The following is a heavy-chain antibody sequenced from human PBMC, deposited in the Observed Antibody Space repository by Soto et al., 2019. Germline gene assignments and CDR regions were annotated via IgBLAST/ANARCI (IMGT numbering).Heavy chain of an antibody. J-gene: IGHJ4*02. CDR3: ARDQTGITTTGGGRIDY. CDR1: GVTFSSHA. Sequence: QVQLVESWGGAVQPGRALRLSSAASGVTFSSHAMHWVRQSPGRGRECVAIISHDGSNKYYGDSVRGRLTNYRDTSTNTIYLQTNSLRAEDTAVYYCARDQTGITTTGGGRIDYWGQGTLVTVSS. CDR2: ISHDGSNK. V-gene: IGHV3-30-3*01. D-gene: IGHD6-13*01.